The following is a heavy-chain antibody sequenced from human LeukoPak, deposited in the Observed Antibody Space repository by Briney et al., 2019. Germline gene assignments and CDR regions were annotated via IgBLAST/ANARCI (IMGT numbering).Heavy chain of an antibody. CDR1: GFNFGRFW. V-gene: IGHV3-7*01. Sequence: GGSLRLSCAASGFNFGRFWMTWVRQTPGKGLEWVANVNQDGSGQEYVDSVKGRFTISRDNAKNSLYLQMNSLRAEDTAVYYCARVSQQLLFSGFDYWGQGTLVTVSS. CDR2: VNQDGSGQ. CDR3: ARVSQQLLFSGFDY. D-gene: IGHD6-13*01. J-gene: IGHJ4*02.